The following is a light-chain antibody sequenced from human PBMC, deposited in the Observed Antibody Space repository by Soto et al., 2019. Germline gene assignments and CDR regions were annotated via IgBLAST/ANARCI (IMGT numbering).Light chain of an antibody. CDR2: GAS. V-gene: IGKV3-15*01. Sequence: EIVMTQSPATLSVSPGERATLSCRASQSVSSNLAWYQQKPGQAPRLLIHGASARVTGTPARVTGSGSGTEFTLTISSLQSEDSAVYYCQQYNNWRTFGQGTKLEIK. CDR1: QSVSSN. CDR3: QQYNNWRT. J-gene: IGKJ2*02.